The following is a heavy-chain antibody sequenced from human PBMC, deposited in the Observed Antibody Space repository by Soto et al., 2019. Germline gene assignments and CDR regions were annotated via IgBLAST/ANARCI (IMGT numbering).Heavy chain of an antibody. Sequence: EVQLVESGGGLVQPGRSLRLSCAASGFTVDDYAMHWVRQAPGKGLEWVSGISWNSETIDYADSVKGRFTISRDNAKSALFRKMTSLGPDDTALDYCAKEMKWGGMTTIHYFDSWGQGTLVTVSS. D-gene: IGHD4-17*01. V-gene: IGHV3-9*01. CDR1: GFTVDDYA. J-gene: IGHJ4*02. CDR2: ISWNSETI. CDR3: AKEMKWGGMTTIHYFDS.